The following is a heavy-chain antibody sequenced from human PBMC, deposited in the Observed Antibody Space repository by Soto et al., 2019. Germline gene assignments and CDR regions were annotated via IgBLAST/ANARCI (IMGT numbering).Heavy chain of an antibody. V-gene: IGHV4-39*01. Sequence: PSETLSLTCSVSGDSISNSRFYWAWIRQPPGEGLEWIGSIYHTGNAYYNPSLKSRVTIFVDTSKNQFSLKLTSVTAADTALYYFARDDFDSSDYTTNWLDPWGQGALVTVSS. D-gene: IGHD3-22*01. CDR3: ARDDFDSSDYTTNWLDP. CDR2: IYHTGNA. CDR1: GDSISNSRFY. J-gene: IGHJ5*02.